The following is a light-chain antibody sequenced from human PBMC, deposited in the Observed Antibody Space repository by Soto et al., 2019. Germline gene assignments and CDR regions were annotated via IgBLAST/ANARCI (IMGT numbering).Light chain of an antibody. Sequence: DIQMTQSPSTLSGSVGDRVTITCRASQTISSWLAWYQQKPVKAPKLLIYKASTLKSGVPSRFSGSGSGTEFTLTISSLQPDDFATYYCQHYNSYSEAFGHGTKVELK. CDR3: QHYNSYSEA. CDR1: QTISSW. J-gene: IGKJ1*01. V-gene: IGKV1-5*03. CDR2: KAS.